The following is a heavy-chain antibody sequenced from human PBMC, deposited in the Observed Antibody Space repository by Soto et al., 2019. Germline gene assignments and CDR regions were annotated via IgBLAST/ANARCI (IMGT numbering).Heavy chain of an antibody. V-gene: IGHV3-48*01. CDR3: ARERCDWNSGHWCDP. J-gene: IGHJ5*02. CDR1: GFTFSSYS. CDR2: ISSSSSTI. D-gene: IGHD1-7*01. Sequence: GSLRLSCAASGFTFSSYSMNWVRQAPGKGLEWVSYISSSSSTIYYADSVKGRFTISRDNAKNSLYLQMNSLRAEDTAVYYCARERCDWNSGHWCDPWGQGTLVTVSS.